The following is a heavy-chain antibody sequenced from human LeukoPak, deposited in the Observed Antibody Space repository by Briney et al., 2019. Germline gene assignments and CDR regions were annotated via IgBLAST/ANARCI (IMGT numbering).Heavy chain of an antibody. CDR3: AREDCSSTSCSDAFDI. V-gene: IGHV3-20*04. D-gene: IGHD2-2*01. J-gene: IGHJ3*02. CDR2: INWNGGST. Sequence: PGGTLRLSCAASGFTFDDYGMSWVRQAPGKGLEGVSGINWNGGSTGNADSVKGRFTISRDNAKNSLYLQMNSLRAEDTGLYYCAREDCSSTSCSDAFDIWGQGTMVTVSS. CDR1: GFTFDDYG.